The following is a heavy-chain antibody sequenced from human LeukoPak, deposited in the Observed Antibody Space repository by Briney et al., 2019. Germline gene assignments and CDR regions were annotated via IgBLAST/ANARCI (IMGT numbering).Heavy chain of an antibody. V-gene: IGHV1-46*01. CDR2: INPSGGST. CDR1: GYTFTSYY. Sequence: ASVKVSCKASGYTFTSYYMHWVRQAPGQGLEWMGIINPSGGSTSYAQKFQGRVTMTRDTSTSTVYMELSSLRSEDTAVYYCARDYDVSGREGYSSGWYVGSCIYWGQVTLVTVSS. J-gene: IGHJ4*02. CDR3: ARDYDVSGREGYSSGWYVGSCIY. D-gene: IGHD6-19*01.